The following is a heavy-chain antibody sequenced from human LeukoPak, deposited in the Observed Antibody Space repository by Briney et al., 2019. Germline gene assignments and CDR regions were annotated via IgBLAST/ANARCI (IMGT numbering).Heavy chain of an antibody. Sequence: SETLSLTCTVSGGSISSGSYYWSWIRQPAGKGLEWIGRIYTSGSTNYNPSLKSRVTISVDTSKNQFSLKLSSVTAADTAVYYCARGSIALDLGAFDIWGQGTMVTVSS. D-gene: IGHD6-6*01. CDR3: ARGSIALDLGAFDI. V-gene: IGHV4-61*02. J-gene: IGHJ3*02. CDR2: IYTSGST. CDR1: GGSISSGSYY.